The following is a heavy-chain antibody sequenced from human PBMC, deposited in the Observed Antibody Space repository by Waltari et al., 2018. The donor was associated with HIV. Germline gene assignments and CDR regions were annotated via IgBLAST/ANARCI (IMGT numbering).Heavy chain of an antibody. Sequence: QVQLVESGGGLVKPGGSLRLSCAASGFTFSDYYMSWIRQAPGKGLEWVSYISSSGSTIYYADSVKGRFTISRDNAKNSLYLQMSSLRAEDTVVYYCATGGGQFRFGVAKRTYGMDVWGQGTTVTVSS. CDR1: GFTFSDYY. CDR2: ISSSGSTI. J-gene: IGHJ6*02. D-gene: IGHD3-10*01. CDR3: ATGGGQFRFGVAKRTYGMDV. V-gene: IGHV3-11*01.